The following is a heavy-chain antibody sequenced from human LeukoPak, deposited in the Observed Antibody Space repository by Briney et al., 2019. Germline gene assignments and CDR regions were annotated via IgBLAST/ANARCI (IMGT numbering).Heavy chain of an antibody. V-gene: IGHV7-4-1*02. D-gene: IGHD6-13*01. CDR3: ARARIVYSSSWYTGREYFQH. Sequence: ASVKVSCKASGYTFTSCAMNWVRQAPGQGLEWMGWINTNTGNPTYAQGFTGRFVFSLDTSVSTAYLQISSLKAEDTAVYYCARARIVYSSSWYTGREYFQHWGQGTLVTVSS. CDR1: GYTFTSCA. CDR2: INTNTGNP. J-gene: IGHJ1*01.